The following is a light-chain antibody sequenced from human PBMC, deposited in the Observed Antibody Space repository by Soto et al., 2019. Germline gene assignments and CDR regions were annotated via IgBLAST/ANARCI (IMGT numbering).Light chain of an antibody. CDR3: QQYGSSPRP. V-gene: IGKV3-20*01. CDR2: STS. J-gene: IGKJ1*01. CDR1: QIVTSPF. Sequence: GLTLSPGTLSLSPGERATLSCRASQIVTSPFLAWYQQKPGQPPRLLIYSTSGRATGIPDRFSGSGSGTDFTLTISSLEPEDSAVYYCQQYGSSPRPFGQGTKVDI.